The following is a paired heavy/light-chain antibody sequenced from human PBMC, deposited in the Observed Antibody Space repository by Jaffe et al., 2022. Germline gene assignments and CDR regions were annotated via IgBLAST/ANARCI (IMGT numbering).Light chain of an antibody. CDR1: QGISHY. J-gene: IGKJ4*01. CDR2: DAS. CDR3: QQYYKYPLA. V-gene: IGKV1-16*01. Sequence: DIQMTQSPSSLSASVGDRITITCRASQGISHYVAWFQQKPGKAPKSLIYDASSLQTGVPSRFSGSGSGTDFTLTISRLQPEDFATYYCQQYYKYPLAFGGGTKVEIK.
Heavy chain of an antibody. CDR3: AKPGPYSSGAVDS. Sequence: EVQLLESGGGLVQPGGSLRLSCAASGFTFSSCDMSWVRQAPGKGLEWVSIISGSGDKTYYADSVKGRLTISRDNSKNMLYLQMNSLRAEDTAVYYCAKPGPYSSGAVDSWGQGTLVTVSS. CDR1: GFTFSSCD. CDR2: ISGSGDKT. J-gene: IGHJ4*02. D-gene: IGHD6-19*01. V-gene: IGHV3-23*01.